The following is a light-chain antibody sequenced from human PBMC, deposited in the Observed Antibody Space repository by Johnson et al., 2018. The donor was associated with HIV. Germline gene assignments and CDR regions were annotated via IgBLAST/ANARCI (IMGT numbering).Light chain of an antibody. CDR1: SSNIGNNY. J-gene: IGLJ1*01. V-gene: IGLV1-51*02. Sequence: QLVLTQPPSVSAAPGQKVTISCSGSSSNIGNNYVSWYQQLPGTAPKLLIHENNKRPSGIPDRHSGSKSGTSATLGITGLQTGDEAGYSCGTWDSSLSERVCETGPKVTVL. CDR2: ENN. CDR3: GTWDSSLSERV.